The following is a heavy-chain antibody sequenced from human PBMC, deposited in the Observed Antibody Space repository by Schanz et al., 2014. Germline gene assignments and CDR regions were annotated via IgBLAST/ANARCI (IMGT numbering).Heavy chain of an antibody. CDR1: GFTFSSYA. Sequence: VHLLESGGGLVEPGGSLRLSCAASGFTFSSYAMTWVRQAPGMGLEWVSAISGRDGSTYYADSVRGRFTISRDNAKNSLYLEMNSLRAEDTALYYCARDRRNADLDYWGQGTLVTVSA. D-gene: IGHD1-1*01. CDR2: ISGRDGST. V-gene: IGHV3-23*01. J-gene: IGHJ4*02. CDR3: ARDRRNADLDY.